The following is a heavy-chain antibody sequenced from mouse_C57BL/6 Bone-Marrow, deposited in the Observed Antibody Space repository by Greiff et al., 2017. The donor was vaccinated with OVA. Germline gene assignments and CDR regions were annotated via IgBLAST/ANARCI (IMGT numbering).Heavy chain of an antibody. V-gene: IGHV5-6*02. Sequence: DVQLVESGGDLVKPGGSLKLSCAASGFTFSSYGMSWVRQTPDKRLEWVATISSGGSYTYYPDSVKGRFTISRDNAKNTLYLQMSSLKSEDTAMYYCARRWLPFYWYFDVWGTGTTVTVSS. D-gene: IGHD2-2*01. CDR2: ISSGGSYT. CDR3: ARRWLPFYWYFDV. CDR1: GFTFSSYG. J-gene: IGHJ1*03.